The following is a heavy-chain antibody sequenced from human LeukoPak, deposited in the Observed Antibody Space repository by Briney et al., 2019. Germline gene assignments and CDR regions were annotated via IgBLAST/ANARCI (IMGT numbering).Heavy chain of an antibody. V-gene: IGHV3-7*03. Sequence: GGSLRLSCAASGSTFTNAWMNWVRQAPGKGLEWVANIKQDGSEKYYVDSVKGRFTISRDNAKNSLYLQMNSLRAEDTAVYYCARRPYMDVWGKGTTVTVSS. J-gene: IGHJ6*04. CDR3: ARRPYMDV. CDR1: GSTFTNAW. CDR2: IKQDGSEK.